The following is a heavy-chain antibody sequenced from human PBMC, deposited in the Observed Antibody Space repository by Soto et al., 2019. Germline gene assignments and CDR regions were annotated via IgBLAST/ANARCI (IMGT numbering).Heavy chain of an antibody. V-gene: IGHV1-8*01. CDR3: AVATLDAFYI. Sequence: QVQLVQSGAEVKKPGASVKVSCQAPRYTFSSYDINWFRQATGQGLEWLGWMNPTSGTTGYAQTFQGRLSMTRNPSITTGYMELSSLMSDDTAVYYCAVATLDAFYIWGLGTMVTVSS. CDR1: RYTFSSYD. J-gene: IGHJ3*02. CDR2: MNPTSGTT. D-gene: IGHD5-12*01.